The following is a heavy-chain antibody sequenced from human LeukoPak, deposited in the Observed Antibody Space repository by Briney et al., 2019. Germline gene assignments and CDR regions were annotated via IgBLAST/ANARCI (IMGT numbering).Heavy chain of an antibody. CDR1: GFTFSSYS. CDR2: ISSSSNYI. Sequence: GGSLRLSCAASGFTFSSYSMNWARQAPGKGLEWVSSISSSSNYIYYAGSVKGRFTISRDNAKNSLYLQMNSLRAEDTAVYYCARDPSSGWYLKGWFDPWGQGTLVTVSS. D-gene: IGHD6-19*01. CDR3: ARDPSSGWYLKGWFDP. V-gene: IGHV3-21*01. J-gene: IGHJ5*02.